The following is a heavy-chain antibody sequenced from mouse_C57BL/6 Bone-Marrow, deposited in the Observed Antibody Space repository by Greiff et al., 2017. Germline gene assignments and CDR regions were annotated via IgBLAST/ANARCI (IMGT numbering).Heavy chain of an antibody. CDR1: GYTFTSYW. CDR3: ARAALLLYAMDY. Sequence: QVQLQQPGAELVMPGASVTLSCKASGYTFTSYWMHWVKQRPGQGLEWIGEIDPSDSYTNYHQKFKGKSTLTVDNSSSTAYMQLSSLTSEDSAVYYCARAALLLYAMDYWGQGTSVTVSS. CDR2: IDPSDSYT. V-gene: IGHV1-69*01. J-gene: IGHJ4*01. D-gene: IGHD2-10*01.